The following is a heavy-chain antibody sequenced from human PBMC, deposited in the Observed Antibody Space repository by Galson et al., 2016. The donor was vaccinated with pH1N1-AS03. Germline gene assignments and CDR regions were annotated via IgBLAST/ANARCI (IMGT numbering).Heavy chain of an antibody. V-gene: IGHV4-59*08. D-gene: IGHD5-12*01. CDR2: VSHDGNT. Sequence: TLSLTCSVSGGSITTDYWNWIRQPPGKGLEWIGYVSHDGNTNYNLSLYSRVTMSVDTSKNQFSLKLNSVSAADTAVYYCARMRVVAASDTSGFYYFDFWGQGALVTVSS. CDR3: ARMRVVAASDTSGFYYFDF. J-gene: IGHJ4*02. CDR1: GGSITTDY.